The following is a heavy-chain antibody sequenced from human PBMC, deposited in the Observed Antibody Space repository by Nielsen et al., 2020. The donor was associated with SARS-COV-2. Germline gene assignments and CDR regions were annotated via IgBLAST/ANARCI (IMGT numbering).Heavy chain of an antibody. CDR1: GFTFSSYA. CDR3: AKSPRLVAYYYDSSGCMDV. Sequence: GESLKISCSASGFTFSSYAMHWVRQAPGKGLEYVSLISPNGDSTYYADSLKGRFTISRDNSENTLYLQMSSLRAEDTAVYYCAKSPRLVAYYYDSSGCMDVWGQGTTVTVSS. CDR2: ISPNGDST. D-gene: IGHD3-22*01. V-gene: IGHV3-64D*09. J-gene: IGHJ6*02.